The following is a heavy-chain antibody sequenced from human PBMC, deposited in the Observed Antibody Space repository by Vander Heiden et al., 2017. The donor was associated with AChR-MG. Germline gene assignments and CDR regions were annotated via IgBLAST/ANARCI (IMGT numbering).Heavy chain of an antibody. Sequence: QVQLQQWGAGLLKPSATLSLTCAVYGWSFSGYYWSCIRQPPGKGLEWIGEINHSGSTNYNPSLKSRVTISVDTSKNQFSLKLSSVTAADTAVYYCARGTLKIRFLEWSYNWFDPWGQGTLVTVSS. J-gene: IGHJ5*02. CDR3: ARGTLKIRFLEWSYNWFDP. CDR2: INHSGST. D-gene: IGHD3-3*01. V-gene: IGHV4-34*01. CDR1: GWSFSGYY.